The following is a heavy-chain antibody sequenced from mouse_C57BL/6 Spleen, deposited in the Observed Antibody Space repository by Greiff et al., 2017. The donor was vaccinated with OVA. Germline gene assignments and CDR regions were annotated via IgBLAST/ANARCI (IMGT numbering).Heavy chain of an antibody. Sequence: VQLQQSGAELVRPGASVTLSCKASGYTFTDYEMHWVKQTPVHGLEWIGAIDPETGGTAYNQKFKGKAILTADKSSSTAYMELRSLTSEDSAVYYCTGGGSGYGSSYGDYFDYWGQGTTLTVSS. CDR1: GYTFTDYE. V-gene: IGHV1-15*01. D-gene: IGHD1-1*01. CDR3: TGGGSGYGSSYGDYFDY. J-gene: IGHJ2*01. CDR2: IDPETGGT.